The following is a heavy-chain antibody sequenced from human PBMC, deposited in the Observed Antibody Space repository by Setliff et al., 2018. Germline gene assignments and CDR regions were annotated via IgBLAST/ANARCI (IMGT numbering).Heavy chain of an antibody. V-gene: IGHV1-18*01. CDR3: ARSQWDGLWFKELLSN. Sequence: ASVKVSCKASGYSFSNYDIMWVRQAPGQGLEWMGWISAYTGHTKSAQKFQGRVTMTTDTSTSTAYMELRSLTSDDTAVYYCARSQWDGLWFKELLSNWGQGTLVTSPQ. CDR2: ISAYTGHT. D-gene: IGHD3-10*01. J-gene: IGHJ4*02. CDR1: GYSFSNYD.